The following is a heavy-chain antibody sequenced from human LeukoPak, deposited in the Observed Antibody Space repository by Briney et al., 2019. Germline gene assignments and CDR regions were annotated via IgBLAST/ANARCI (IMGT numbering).Heavy chain of an antibody. CDR2: ISGSGGST. V-gene: IGHV3-23*01. CDR3: AREGGSSTHSDY. Sequence: PGRSLRLSCAASGFTFSSYAMSWVRQAPGKGLEWVSAISGSGGSTYYADSVKGRFTISRDNSKNTLYLQMNSLRAEDTAVYYCAREGGSSTHSDYWGQGTLVTVSS. CDR1: GFTFSSYA. J-gene: IGHJ4*02. D-gene: IGHD1-26*01.